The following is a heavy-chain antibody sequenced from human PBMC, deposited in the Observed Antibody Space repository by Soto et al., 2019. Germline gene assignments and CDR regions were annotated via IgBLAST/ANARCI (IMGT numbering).Heavy chain of an antibody. CDR1: GFTFNDHY. CDR2: ISSDSIYT. D-gene: IGHD3-10*01. V-gene: IGHV3-11*06. J-gene: IGHJ6*02. CDR3: ARDSTGSGLDYGMDV. Sequence: QVQLVESGGGLVKPGGSLRLSCAASGFTFNDHYMTCIRQAPGKGLEWVSFISSDSIYTNSADSVKGRFTISRDNAKNLLYLQMSSLRVEDTAVYYCARDSTGSGLDYGMDVWGQGTTVAVSS.